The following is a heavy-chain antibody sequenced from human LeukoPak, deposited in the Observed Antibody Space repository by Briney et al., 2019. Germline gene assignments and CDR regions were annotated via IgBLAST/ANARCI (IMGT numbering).Heavy chain of an antibody. D-gene: IGHD3-22*01. CDR1: GFTFSSYG. V-gene: IGHV3-30*02. CDR2: IRYDGSNK. CDR3: AKAGTRYYYDSSGYFDY. J-gene: IGHJ4*02. Sequence: GGSLRLSCAASGFTFSSYGMHWVRQAPGKGLEWVAFIRYDGSNKYYADSVKGRFTISRDNSKNTLYLQMNSLRAEDTAVYYCAKAGTRYYYDSSGYFDYWGQGTLVTVSS.